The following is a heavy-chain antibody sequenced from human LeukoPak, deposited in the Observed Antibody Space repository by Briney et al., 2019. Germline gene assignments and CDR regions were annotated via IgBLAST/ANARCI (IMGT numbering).Heavy chain of an antibody. CDR2: INPNSGGT. CDR1: GYTFTGYY. D-gene: IGHD3-22*01. J-gene: IGHJ4*02. Sequence: ASVNVSCKASGYTFTGYYMHWVRQAPGQGLEWMGWINPNSGGTNYAQKFQGWVTMTRDTSISTAYMELSRLRSDDTAVYYCARGGYYCDMDETGFDYWGQGTLVTVSS. CDR3: ARGGYYCDMDETGFDY. V-gene: IGHV1-2*04.